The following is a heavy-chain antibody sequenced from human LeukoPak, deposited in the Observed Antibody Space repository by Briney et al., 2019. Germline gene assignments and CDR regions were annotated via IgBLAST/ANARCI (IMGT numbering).Heavy chain of an antibody. J-gene: IGHJ4*02. CDR2: INSDGSTT. CDR3: ARVENYESSGYPFDY. D-gene: IGHD3-22*01. V-gene: IGHV3-74*01. Sequence: GGSLRLSCAASGFTFSRYWMHWVRQAPGKGLVWVSRINSDGSTTTYADSVKGRLTISRDNAKNTLYLQMNSLRAEDTAVYYCARVENYESSGYPFDYWGQGTLVTVSS. CDR1: GFTFSRYW.